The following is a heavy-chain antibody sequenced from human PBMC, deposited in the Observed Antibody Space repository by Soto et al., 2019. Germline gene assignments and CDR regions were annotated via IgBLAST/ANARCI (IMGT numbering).Heavy chain of an antibody. Sequence: SETLSITCAVYGGSFSAYYWSWVRQPPGKGLEWIGEIIHSESTKYNPSLKSRVTISVDTSKNQFSLKLSSVTAADTAVYYCARQRPTDGRWEFANYYGMDVWGQGTTVTVSS. CDR1: GGSFSAYY. V-gene: IGHV4-34*12. D-gene: IGHD1-26*01. J-gene: IGHJ6*02. CDR2: IIHSEST. CDR3: ARQRPTDGRWEFANYYGMDV.